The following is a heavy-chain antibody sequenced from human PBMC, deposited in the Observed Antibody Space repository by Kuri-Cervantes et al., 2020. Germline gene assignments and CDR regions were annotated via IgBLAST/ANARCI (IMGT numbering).Heavy chain of an antibody. J-gene: IGHJ4*02. V-gene: IGHV3-21*05. CDR1: GFMFSSYG. Sequence: GESLKISCAAYGFMFSSYGMHWVRQAPGKGLEWVSHIDPRSYMFYADSVKGRFTISRDNAKNSLYLQMNSLRAEDTAVYYCARFRVRGAHFDYWGQGTLVTVSS. CDR2: IDPRSYM. CDR3: ARFRVRGAHFDY. D-gene: IGHD3-10*01.